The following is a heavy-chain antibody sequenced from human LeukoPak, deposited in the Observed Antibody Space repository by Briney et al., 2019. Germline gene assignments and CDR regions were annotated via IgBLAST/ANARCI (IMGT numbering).Heavy chain of an antibody. J-gene: IGHJ4*02. CDR1: GFTFKNYG. Sequence: GGSLRLSCAASGFTFKNYGMHWVRQAPGKGLEWVAVTSYDGSNKYYGDSVKGRFTISRDNSKNTLYLQMNSLRAEDTAVYYCVPFGEFDYWGQGTLVTVSS. CDR2: TSYDGSNK. CDR3: VPFGEFDY. D-gene: IGHD3-10*01. V-gene: IGHV3-30*03.